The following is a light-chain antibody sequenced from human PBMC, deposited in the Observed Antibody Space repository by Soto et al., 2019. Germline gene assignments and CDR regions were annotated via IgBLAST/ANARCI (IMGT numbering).Light chain of an antibody. CDR1: QDISSW. V-gene: IGKV1D-12*01. CDR2: AAS. J-gene: IGKJ4*01. CDR3: QQANSFPLT. Sequence: DLQMTQSPSSVSASVGDRVTITCRASQDISSWLAWYQQKPGKAPNLLIFAASSLQSGVPSRFSGSGSGTDFTLTISDLQPEDFATYYCQQANSFPLTFGGGTKVEIK.